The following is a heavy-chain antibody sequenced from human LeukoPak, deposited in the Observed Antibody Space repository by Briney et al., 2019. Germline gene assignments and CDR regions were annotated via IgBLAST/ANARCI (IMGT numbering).Heavy chain of an antibody. Sequence: SETLSLTCTVSGGSISSSSYYWGWIRQPPGKGLEWIGSIYYSGDTYYNPSLKSRRVTISVDTSNNQFSLRLSSVTAADTAVYYCARQAPSSLNWFDPWGQGTLVTVSS. CDR3: ARQAPSSLNWFDP. V-gene: IGHV4-39*01. CDR2: IYYSGDT. D-gene: IGHD6-6*01. CDR1: GGSISSSSYY. J-gene: IGHJ5*02.